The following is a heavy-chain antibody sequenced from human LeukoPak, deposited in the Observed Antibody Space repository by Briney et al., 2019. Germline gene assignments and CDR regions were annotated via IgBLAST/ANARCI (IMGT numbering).Heavy chain of an antibody. D-gene: IGHD6-19*01. CDR3: ARQWLVRNAFDI. J-gene: IGHJ3*02. CDR2: ISSSGSTI. Sequence: GGSLRLSCAASGFTFSSYGMSWIRQAPGKGLEWVSYISSSGSTIYYADSVKGRFTISRDNAKNSLYLQMNSLRAEDTAVYYCARQWLVRNAFDIWGQGTMVTVSS. CDR1: GFTFSSYG. V-gene: IGHV3-11*01.